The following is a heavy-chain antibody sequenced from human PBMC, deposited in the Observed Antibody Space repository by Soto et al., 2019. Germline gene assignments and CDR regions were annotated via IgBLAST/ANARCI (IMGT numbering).Heavy chain of an antibody. CDR3: ARPELWFGELLPGPY. V-gene: IGHV3-48*02. J-gene: IGHJ4*02. CDR2: ISSSSSTI. CDR1: GFTFSSYS. D-gene: IGHD3-10*01. Sequence: GGSLRLSCAASGFTFSSYSMNWVRQAPGKGLEWVSYISSSSSTIYYADSVKGRFTISRDNAKNSLYLQMNSLRDEDTAVYYCARPELWFGELLPGPYWGQGTLVTVSS.